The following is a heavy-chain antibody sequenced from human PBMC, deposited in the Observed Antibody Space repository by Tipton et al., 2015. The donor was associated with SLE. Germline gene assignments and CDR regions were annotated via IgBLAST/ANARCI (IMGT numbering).Heavy chain of an antibody. CDR1: GFTFSSYS. CDR2: ISSSSTYI. CDR3: ARDGYGSAWFDP. Sequence: SLRLSCAASGFTFSSYSMSWVRQAPGKGLEWVSSISSSSTYIYYADSVKGRFTISRDIAKNSLYLQMNSLRAEDTAVYYCARDGYGSAWFDPWGQGTLVTFSS. V-gene: IGHV3-21*03. J-gene: IGHJ5*02. D-gene: IGHD3-10*01.